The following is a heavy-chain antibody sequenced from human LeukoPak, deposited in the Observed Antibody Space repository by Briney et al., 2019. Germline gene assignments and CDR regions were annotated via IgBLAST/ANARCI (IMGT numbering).Heavy chain of an antibody. V-gene: IGHV3-7*01. CDR3: ASEGAYYYYYMDV. J-gene: IGHJ6*03. CDR1: GFTFSSYS. CDR2: IKQDGSEK. Sequence: GGSLRLSCAASGFTFSSYSMNWVRQAPGKGLEWVANIKQDGSEKYYVDSVKGRFTISRDNAKNSLYLQMNSLRAEDTAVYYCASEGAYYYYYMDVWGKGTTVTVSS.